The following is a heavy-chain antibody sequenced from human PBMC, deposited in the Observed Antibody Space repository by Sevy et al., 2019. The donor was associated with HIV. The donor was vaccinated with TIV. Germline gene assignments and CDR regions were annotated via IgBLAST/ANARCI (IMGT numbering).Heavy chain of an antibody. D-gene: IGHD2-2*01. J-gene: IGHJ5*02. CDR2: IYYSGIT. CDR1: GGSISSGDYY. Sequence: SETLSLTCTVSGGSISSGDYYWTWMRQPPGKGLEWIGYIYYSGITYYNPSLKSRVAISVDTVKNQFSLKLTSVTAADTAVYYGARYGISTSPHNWFDPWGQGTLVTVSS. CDR3: ARYGISTSPHNWFDP. V-gene: IGHV4-30-4*01.